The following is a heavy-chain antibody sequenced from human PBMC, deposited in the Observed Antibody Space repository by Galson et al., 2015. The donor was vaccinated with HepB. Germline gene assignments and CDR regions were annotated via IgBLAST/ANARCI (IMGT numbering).Heavy chain of an antibody. Sequence: SLRLSCAASGFTFGDYAMSWVRQAPGKGLEWMAVISLDGSNKYYADSVKGRFTISRDNSKNTLYLQMNSLRAEDTALYFCAKDFDSSGFYYDYLDYWGQGTLVAVSS. CDR2: ISLDGSNK. CDR3: AKDFDSSGFYYDYLDY. CDR1: GFTFGDYA. D-gene: IGHD3-22*01. V-gene: IGHV3-30*04. J-gene: IGHJ4*02.